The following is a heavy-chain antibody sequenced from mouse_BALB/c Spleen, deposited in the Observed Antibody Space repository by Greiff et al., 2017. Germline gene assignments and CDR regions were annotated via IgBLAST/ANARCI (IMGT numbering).Heavy chain of an antibody. D-gene: IGHD1-1*01. Sequence: QVQLKQPGAELVKPGASVKLSCKASGYTFTSYWMHWVKQRPGQGLEWIGEINPSNGRTNYNEKFKSKATLTVDKSSSTAYMQLSSLTSEDSAVYYCASDGSSFSFAYWGQGTLVTVSA. CDR3: ASDGSSFSFAY. CDR2: INPSNGRT. V-gene: IGHV1S81*02. CDR1: GYTFTSYW. J-gene: IGHJ3*01.